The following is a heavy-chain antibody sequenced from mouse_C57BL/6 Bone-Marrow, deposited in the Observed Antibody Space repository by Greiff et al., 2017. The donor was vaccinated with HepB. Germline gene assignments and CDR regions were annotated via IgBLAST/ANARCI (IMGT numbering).Heavy chain of an antibody. J-gene: IGHJ4*01. CDR2: ISNGGGST. CDR3: ASSRAMDY. CDR1: GFTFSDYY. V-gene: IGHV5-12*01. Sequence: EVQVVESGGGLVQPGGSLKLSCAASGFTFSDYYMYWVRQTPEKRLEWVAYISNGGGSTYYPDTVKGRFTISRDNAKNTLYLQMSRLKSEDTAMYYCASSRAMDYWGQGTSVTVSS.